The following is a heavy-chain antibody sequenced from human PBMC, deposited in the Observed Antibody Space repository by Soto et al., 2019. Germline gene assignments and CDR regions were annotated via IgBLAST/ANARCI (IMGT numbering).Heavy chain of an antibody. CDR2: INPNSGGT. CDR3: ARVNGYSYGLVRSLGQYNWFDP. D-gene: IGHD5-18*01. Sequence: GASVKVSCKASGYTFTGYYMHWVRQAPGQGLEWMGWINPNSGGTNYAQKFQGRVTMTGDTSISTAYMELSRLRSDDTAVYYCARVNGYSYGLVRSLGQYNWFDPWGQGTLVTVSS. V-gene: IGHV1-2*02. CDR1: GYTFTGYY. J-gene: IGHJ5*02.